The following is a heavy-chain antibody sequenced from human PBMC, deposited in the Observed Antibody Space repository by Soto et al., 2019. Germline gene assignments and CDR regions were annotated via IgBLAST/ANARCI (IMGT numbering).Heavy chain of an antibody. J-gene: IGHJ3*02. V-gene: IGHV3-9*01. D-gene: IGHD6-13*01. CDR2: ISRNSGSI. Sequence: EVQLVESGGGLVQPCRSLRLSCADSGFTFDDYAMHWVRQAPGKGLEWVSGISRNSGSIGYADSVKGRFTISRDNAKNSLYLQMNSLRAEDTALYYCAKEGAAAAFDICGQGTMVTVSS. CDR3: AKEGAAAAFDI. CDR1: GFTFDDYA.